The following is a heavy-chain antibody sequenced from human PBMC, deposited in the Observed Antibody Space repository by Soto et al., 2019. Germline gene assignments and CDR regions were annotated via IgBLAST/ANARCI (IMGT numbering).Heavy chain of an antibody. V-gene: IGHV1-18*01. CDR1: GYTFTSYG. CDR2: ISAYNGNT. J-gene: IGHJ4*02. Sequence: ASVKVSCKASGYTFTSYGTSWVRQAPGQGLEWMGWISAYNGNTNYAQKLQGRVTMTTGTSTSTAYMELRSLRSDDTAVYYCARRCGASGWYESTHSDVFDYWGQGTLVTVSS. D-gene: IGHD6-19*01. CDR3: ARRCGASGWYESTHSDVFDY.